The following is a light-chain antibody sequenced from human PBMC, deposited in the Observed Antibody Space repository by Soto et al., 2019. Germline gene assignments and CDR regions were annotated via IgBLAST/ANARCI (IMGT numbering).Light chain of an antibody. CDR2: AAS. J-gene: IGKJ4*01. CDR1: QGIDNF. V-gene: IGKV1-27*01. CDR3: HKCKVAPLT. Sequence: DIQMTQSPSSLSASVGDRVTITCRASQGIDNFLAWYQQKPGKVPKLLIYAASTFQSGVPSRFSGSGSGTYFTLTISSLQPEDVAPYYCHKCKVAPLTFGGRTKVDIK.